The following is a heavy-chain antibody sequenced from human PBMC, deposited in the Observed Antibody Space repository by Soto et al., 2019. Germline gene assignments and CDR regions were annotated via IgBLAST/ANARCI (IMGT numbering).Heavy chain of an antibody. CDR2: VSIGGST. CDR3: EKRRGAGGQFDY. CDR1: GFTFSSYA. D-gene: IGHD2-15*01. V-gene: IGHV3-23*01. Sequence: GGSLRLSCAASGFTFSSYAMGWVRQGPGKGLEWVAVVSIGGSTHYADSVRGRFTISRDSSKNTLSLQMNSLTAEDTAVYFCEKRRGAGGQFDYWGQGALVTVSS. J-gene: IGHJ4*02.